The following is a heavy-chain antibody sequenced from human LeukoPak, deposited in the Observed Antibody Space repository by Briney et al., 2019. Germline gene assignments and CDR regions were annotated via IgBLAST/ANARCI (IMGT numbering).Heavy chain of an antibody. D-gene: IGHD2-2*01. CDR2: INHSGST. CDR1: GGSFSGYY. J-gene: IGHJ4*02. V-gene: IGHV4-34*01. CDR3: ARRRVVVVPAAINHYFDY. Sequence: SETLSLTCAVYGGSFSGYYWSWIRQPPGKGLEWIGEINHSGSTNYDPSLKSRVTISVDTSKNQFSLKLSSVTAADTAVYYCARRRVVVVPAAINHYFDYWGQGTLVTVSS.